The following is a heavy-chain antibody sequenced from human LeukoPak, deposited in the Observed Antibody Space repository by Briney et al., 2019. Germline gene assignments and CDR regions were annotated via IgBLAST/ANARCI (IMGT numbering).Heavy chain of an antibody. CDR2: INWNGGNT. D-gene: IGHD4-17*01. Sequence: PGGSLRLSCAASGFTFDDYGMSWVRQAPGKGLGWVSGINWNGGNTGYADSVKGRFSISRDNAKNSLYLQMNSLRAEDTAVYYCARVKTSITVTRYYYYMDVWGKGTTVTVSS. CDR1: GFTFDDYG. CDR3: ARVKTSITVTRYYYYMDV. V-gene: IGHV3-20*04. J-gene: IGHJ6*03.